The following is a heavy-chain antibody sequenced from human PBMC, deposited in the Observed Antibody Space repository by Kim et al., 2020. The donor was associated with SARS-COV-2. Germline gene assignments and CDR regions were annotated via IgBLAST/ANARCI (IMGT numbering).Heavy chain of an antibody. D-gene: IGHD3-10*01. J-gene: IGHJ4*01. Sequence: GGSLRLSCVAYGFNFRTYGLHWVRQAPGKGLEWVAPVSYDASNEYYTDSVKGRFTISRDNSENTLYLQMNSLRPEDSAVYYCVRGYESGSAYYFDYWGRGTPVTVSS. CDR1: GFNFRTYG. V-gene: IGHV3-30*03. CDR3: VRGYESGSAYYFDY. CDR2: VSYDASNE.